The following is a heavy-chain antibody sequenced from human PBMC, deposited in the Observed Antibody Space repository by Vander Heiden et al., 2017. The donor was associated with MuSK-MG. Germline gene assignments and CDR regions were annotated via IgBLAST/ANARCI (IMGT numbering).Heavy chain of an antibody. J-gene: IGHJ4*02. CDR3: AKDPWIQLWLLGPVWDY. D-gene: IGHD5-18*01. CDR1: GFTFSSSA. Sequence: EVQLLESGGGLVQPGGSLRLSCAASGFTFSSSAMSWVRQAPGKGLEWVSAISGSGGSTYYADSVKGRFTISRDNSKNTLYLQMNSLRAEDTAVYYCAKDPWIQLWLLGPVWDYWGQGTLVTVSS. V-gene: IGHV3-23*01. CDR2: ISGSGGST.